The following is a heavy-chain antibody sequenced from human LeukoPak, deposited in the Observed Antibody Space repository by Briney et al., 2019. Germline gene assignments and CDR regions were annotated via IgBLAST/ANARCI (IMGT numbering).Heavy chain of an antibody. CDR2: IRSKAYGGTT. J-gene: IGHJ4*02. Sequence: GGSLRLSCTASGFTFSDYAVNWVRQAPGKGLEGVAFIRSKAYGGTTEYAASEKGRFTFSRDDSKSIAYLQMNNLKTEDTAVYYCTRDGGFLYYLDYWGQGALVTVSS. CDR3: TRDGGFLYYLDY. CDR1: GFTFSDYA. V-gene: IGHV3-49*04. D-gene: IGHD2-15*01.